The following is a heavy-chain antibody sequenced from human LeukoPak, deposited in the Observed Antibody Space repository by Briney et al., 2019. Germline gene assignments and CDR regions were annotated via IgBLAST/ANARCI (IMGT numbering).Heavy chain of an antibody. Sequence: GGSLRLSCAASGFTFSDYYMRWLRQAREKGVEGVSYISRRGKTIHYADSVKGRFTTSRDNAEMSLYLQMDSLRAEDTAIYFCARGRDGYKYWGPGTRVTVSS. CDR1: GFTFSDYY. V-gene: IGHV3-11*01. CDR3: ARGRDGYKY. CDR2: ISRRGKTI. D-gene: IGHD5-24*01. J-gene: IGHJ4*02.